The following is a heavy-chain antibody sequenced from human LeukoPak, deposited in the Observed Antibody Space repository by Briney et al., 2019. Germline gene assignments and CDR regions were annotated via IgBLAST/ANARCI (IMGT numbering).Heavy chain of an antibody. D-gene: IGHD5-18*01. CDR1: GGTFSSYA. J-gene: IGHJ4*02. CDR2: IIPILGIA. CDR3: ATDSAGPVDTAMVADY. Sequence: SVKVSCKASGGTFSSYAISWVRQAPGQGLEWMGRIIPILGIANYAQEFQGRATITADKSTSTAYMELSSLRSEDTAVYYCATDSAGPVDTAMVADYWGQGTLVTVSS. V-gene: IGHV1-69*04.